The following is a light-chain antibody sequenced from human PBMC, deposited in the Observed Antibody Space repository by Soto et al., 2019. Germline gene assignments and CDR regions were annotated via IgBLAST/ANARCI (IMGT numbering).Light chain of an antibody. Sequence: DIVLTQSPVTLCLSPGERATLSCRASQSVSSNYLAWYQQKPGQAPRLLIYGASSRATGIPDRFSGSGSGTDFTLTISRLEPEDFAVYYCQQYGRSPMYTFGQGTKLEI. CDR1: QSVSSNY. CDR2: GAS. CDR3: QQYGRSPMYT. J-gene: IGKJ2*01. V-gene: IGKV3-20*01.